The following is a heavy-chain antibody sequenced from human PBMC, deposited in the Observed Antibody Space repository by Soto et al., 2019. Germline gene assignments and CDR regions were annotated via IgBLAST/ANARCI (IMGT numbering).Heavy chain of an antibody. D-gene: IGHD6-13*01. CDR2: IYYSGST. J-gene: IGHJ5*02. CDR3: ARAKAPLYSSSWYWFDP. V-gene: IGHV4-31*03. CDR1: GGSISSGGYY. Sequence: SDTLSLTCTVSGGSISSGGYYRSWIRQHPGKGLEWIGYIYYSGSTYYNPSLKSRVTISVDTSKNQFSLKLSSVTAADTAVYYCARAKAPLYSSSWYWFDPWAQGTLVNVSS.